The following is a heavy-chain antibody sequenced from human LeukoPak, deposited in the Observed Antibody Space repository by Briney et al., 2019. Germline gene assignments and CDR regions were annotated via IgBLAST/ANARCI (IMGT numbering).Heavy chain of an antibody. CDR2: IIPIFGTA. CDR3: AFAYYYGSGSSQGGPFDI. V-gene: IGHV1-69*05. CDR1: GGTFSSYA. D-gene: IGHD3-10*01. Sequence: SVKVSCKASGGTFSSYAISWVRQAPGQGLEWMGRIIPIFGTANYAQKFQGRVTITTDESTSTAYMELSSPRSEDTAVYYCAFAYYYGSGSSQGGPFDIWGQGTMVTVSS. J-gene: IGHJ3*02.